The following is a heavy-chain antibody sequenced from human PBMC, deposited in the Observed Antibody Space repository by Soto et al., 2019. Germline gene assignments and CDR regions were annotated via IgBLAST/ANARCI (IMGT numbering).Heavy chain of an antibody. J-gene: IGHJ6*03. CDR3: ARDFKESQYYYYCMDV. CDR1: GFTFSSYS. D-gene: IGHD3-10*01. CDR2: ISSSSIYT. V-gene: IGHV3-21*06. Sequence: EVQLVESGGGLVKPGGSLRLSCVVSGFTFSSYSMNWVRQVPGKGLEWVSSISSSSIYTYYADSVKGRFTISRDNAKNSVYLQMNSLRAEDTAVYYCARDFKESQYYYYCMDVWGKGTTVTVSS.